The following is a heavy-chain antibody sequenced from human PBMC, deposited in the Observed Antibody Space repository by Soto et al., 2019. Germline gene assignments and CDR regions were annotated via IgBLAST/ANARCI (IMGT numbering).Heavy chain of an antibody. V-gene: IGHV3-23*01. CDR3: AKDLYGDYGGVDY. Sequence: EVQLLDSGGGLVQPGGSLRLSCAASGFTFSTYAMSWVRQAPGKGLVWVSTITGSGSSTYYADSVKRRFTISRDNSKNTLSLQMNSLRAEDTAVYYCAKDLYGDYGGVDYWGQGTLVTVSS. D-gene: IGHD4-17*01. J-gene: IGHJ4*02. CDR2: ITGSGSST. CDR1: GFTFSTYA.